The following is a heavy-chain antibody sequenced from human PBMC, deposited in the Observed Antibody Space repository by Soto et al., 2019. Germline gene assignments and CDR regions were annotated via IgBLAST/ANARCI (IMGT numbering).Heavy chain of an antibody. V-gene: IGHV3-23*01. D-gene: IGHD3-22*01. CDR2: ISGSGGRV. Sequence: EVQMLESGGGMVEPRGSLKLSCAASGFSFGTDVMNWVRQAPGKGLEWCSGISGSGGRVDSADSVKGRFTLSRDNSRNKVYLQMNRLRAADTAIYDCTMTRLYDTGTNDYHRDALDIWGQGTPVTVSS. J-gene: IGHJ3*02. CDR3: TMTRLYDTGTNDYHRDALDI. CDR1: GFSFGTDV.